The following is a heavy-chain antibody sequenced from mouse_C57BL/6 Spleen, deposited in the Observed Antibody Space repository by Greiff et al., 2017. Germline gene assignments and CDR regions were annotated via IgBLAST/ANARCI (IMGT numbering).Heavy chain of an antibody. CDR2: ISDGGSYT. D-gene: IGHD1-2*01. CDR1: GFTFSSYA. CDR3: AREEKGHYDGVSMDY. Sequence: EVKLVESGGGLVKPGGSLKLSCAASGFTFSSYAMSWVRQTPEKRLEWVATISDGGSYTYYPDNVKGRFTIARDNAKNNLYLQMSHLKSEDTAMYYCAREEKGHYDGVSMDYWGQGTSVTVSS. V-gene: IGHV5-4*01. J-gene: IGHJ4*01.